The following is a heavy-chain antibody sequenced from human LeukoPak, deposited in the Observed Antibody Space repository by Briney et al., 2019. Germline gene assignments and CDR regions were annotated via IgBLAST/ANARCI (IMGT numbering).Heavy chain of an antibody. J-gene: IGHJ3*02. Sequence: ASVTVSFKASGYTFTGYYMHWVRQAPGQGLEWMGWINPNSGGTNYAQKFQGRVTMTRDTSISTAYMELSRLRSDDTAVYYCASSSSGSYRDAFDIWGQGTMVTVSS. CDR1: GYTFTGYY. CDR3: ASSSSGSYRDAFDI. CDR2: INPNSGGT. D-gene: IGHD6-19*01. V-gene: IGHV1-2*02.